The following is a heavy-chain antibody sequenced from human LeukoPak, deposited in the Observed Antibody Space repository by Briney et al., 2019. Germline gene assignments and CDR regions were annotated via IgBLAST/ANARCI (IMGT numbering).Heavy chain of an antibody. Sequence: ASVKVSCKVSGYTLTELSMHWVRQAPGKGLEWMGGFDPEDGETIYAQKFQGRVTTTEDTSTDTAYMELSSLRSEDTAVYYCATIMKDFWSGFFAYWGQGTLVTVSS. CDR3: ATIMKDFWSGFFAY. CDR1: GYTLTELS. V-gene: IGHV1-24*01. J-gene: IGHJ4*02. CDR2: FDPEDGET. D-gene: IGHD3-3*01.